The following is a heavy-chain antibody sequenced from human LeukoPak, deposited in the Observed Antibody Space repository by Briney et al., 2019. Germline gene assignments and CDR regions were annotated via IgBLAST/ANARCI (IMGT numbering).Heavy chain of an antibody. V-gene: IGHV1-69*04. J-gene: IGHJ6*02. CDR2: IIPILGIA. D-gene: IGHD2-2*02. CDR3: ASGYCSSTSCYRMDFYYYGMDV. CDR1: GGTFSSYA. Sequence: ASVEVSCKASGGTFSSYAISWVRQAPGQGLEWMGRIIPILGIANYAQKFQGRVTITADKSTSTAYMELSSLRSEDTAVYYCASGYCSSTSCYRMDFYYYGMDVWGQGTTVTVSS.